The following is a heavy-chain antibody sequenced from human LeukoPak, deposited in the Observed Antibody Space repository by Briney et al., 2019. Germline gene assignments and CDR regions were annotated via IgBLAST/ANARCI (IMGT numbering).Heavy chain of an antibody. CDR1: GFTFSSYS. Sequence: TGGSLRLSCAASGFTFSSYSMNWVRQAPGKGLEWVSYISSSSSTIYYADSVKGRFTISRDNAKNSLYLQMNSLRAEDTAVYYCARPYSSSAYDAFDIWGQGTMVTVSS. CDR2: ISSSSSTI. CDR3: ARPYSSSAYDAFDI. J-gene: IGHJ3*02. D-gene: IGHD6-13*01. V-gene: IGHV3-48*04.